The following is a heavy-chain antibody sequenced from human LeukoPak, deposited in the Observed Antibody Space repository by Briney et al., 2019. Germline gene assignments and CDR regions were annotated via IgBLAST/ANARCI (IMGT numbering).Heavy chain of an antibody. CDR2: ISSDGSRV. J-gene: IGHJ3*02. CDR3: ATLVVAPLDAFDI. CDR1: GFTFSDYW. D-gene: IGHD3-22*01. Sequence: PGRSLTLSCAASGFTFSDYWMHWVRQAPGKGLVWVSRISSDGSRVTYADSVKGRFTISRDNSKNTLYLQMNSLRAEDTAVYYCATLVVAPLDAFDIWGQGTMVTVSS. V-gene: IGHV3-74*01.